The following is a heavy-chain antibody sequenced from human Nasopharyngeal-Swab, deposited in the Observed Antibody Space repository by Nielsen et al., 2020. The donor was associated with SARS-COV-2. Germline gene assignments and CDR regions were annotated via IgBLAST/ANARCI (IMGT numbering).Heavy chain of an antibody. V-gene: IGHV3-7*01. CDR3: ARGSDTALYYFDS. CDR1: GFTFSNYW. D-gene: IGHD5-18*01. CDR2: IKQDGGEK. J-gene: IGHJ4*02. Sequence: GESLKISCAPSGFTFSNYWMSWVRQAPGKGLEWVANIKQDGGEKYYADSVKGRFTISRDNAKNSLYLQMNGLRAEDTAVYYCARGSDTALYYFDSWGQGTLVTVSS.